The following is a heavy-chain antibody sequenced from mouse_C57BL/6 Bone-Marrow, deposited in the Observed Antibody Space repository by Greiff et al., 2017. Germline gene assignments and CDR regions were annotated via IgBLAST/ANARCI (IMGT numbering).Heavy chain of an antibody. J-gene: IGHJ2*01. CDR3: TTSILRPYYFDY. Sequence: EVQLQQSGAELVRPGASVKLSCTASGFNIKDDYMHWVKQRPEQGLEWIGLIDPENGDTEYASKFQGKATITAETSSNTAYLQLSSLTSEDTAVYYCTTSILRPYYFDYWGQGTTLTVSS. CDR2: IDPENGDT. D-gene: IGHD1-2*01. CDR1: GFNIKDDY. V-gene: IGHV14-4*01.